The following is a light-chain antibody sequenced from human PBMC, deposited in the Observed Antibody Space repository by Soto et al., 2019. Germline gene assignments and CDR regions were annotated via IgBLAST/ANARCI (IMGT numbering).Light chain of an antibody. Sequence: EIVMTQSPATLSVSPGERATLSCRASQSVSGNLAWYQQKPGQAPRLLIYGASTRATGIPARFSGSGSGTEFPFTIRSLQSEDFAVYYCQQYNNWPPVTFGGGTKVEIK. V-gene: IGKV3-15*01. CDR2: GAS. J-gene: IGKJ4*01. CDR1: QSVSGN. CDR3: QQYNNWPPVT.